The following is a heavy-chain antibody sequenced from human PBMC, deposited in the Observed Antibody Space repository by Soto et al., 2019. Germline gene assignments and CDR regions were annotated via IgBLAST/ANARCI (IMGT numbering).Heavy chain of an antibody. CDR1: EDTFRNYA. CDR2: IIPNFGTA. CDR3: ASPKYAMSAYYYCDLGV. D-gene: IGHD3-3*01. J-gene: IGHJ6*02. Sequence: ASVKVSCKASEDTFRNYAISWVRQAPGQGLEWMGGIIPNFGTANYAQKFQGRVTITADTSANTVYLELSSLRSEDTAVYYCASPKYAMSAYYYCDLGVWGRGTTVTVSS. V-gene: IGHV1-69*06.